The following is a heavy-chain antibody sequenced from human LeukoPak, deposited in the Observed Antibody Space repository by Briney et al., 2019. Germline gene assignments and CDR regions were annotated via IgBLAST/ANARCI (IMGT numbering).Heavy chain of an antibody. CDR2: ISAYNGNT. Sequence: ASVEVSCKASGYTFTSYGISWVRQAPGQGLEWMGWISAYNGNTNYAQKLQGRVTMTTDTSTSTAYMELRSLRSDDTAVYYCARETLYYDILTGYPDYWGQGTLVTVSS. V-gene: IGHV1-18*04. CDR1: GYTFTSYG. D-gene: IGHD3-9*01. J-gene: IGHJ4*02. CDR3: ARETLYYDILTGYPDY.